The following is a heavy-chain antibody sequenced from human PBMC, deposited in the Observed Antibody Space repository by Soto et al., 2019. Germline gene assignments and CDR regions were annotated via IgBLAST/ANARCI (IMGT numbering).Heavy chain of an antibody. CDR2: ISYDGSNK. Sequence: QVQLVESGGGVVQPGRSLRLSCAASGFTFSSYAMHWVRQAPGKGLEWVAVISYDGSNKYYADSVKGRFTSSRDNSKNTLYLQMNSLRAEDTAVYYCARDEGYCSGGSCYNSGWFDPWGQGTLVTVSS. V-gene: IGHV3-30-3*01. CDR3: ARDEGYCSGGSCYNSGWFDP. J-gene: IGHJ5*02. D-gene: IGHD2-15*01. CDR1: GFTFSSYA.